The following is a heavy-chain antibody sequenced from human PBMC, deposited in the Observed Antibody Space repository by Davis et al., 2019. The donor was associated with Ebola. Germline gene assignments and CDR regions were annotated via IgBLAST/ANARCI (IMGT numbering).Heavy chain of an antibody. CDR1: GGTFSSYA. D-gene: IGHD1-26*01. Sequence: AASVKVSCKASGGTFSSYAISWVRQAPGQGLEWMGGIIPIFGTANYAQKFQGRVTITADKSTSTAYMELSSLRSEDTAVYYCARDQGGSYYYYYGMDVWGQGTTVTVSS. CDR3: ARDQGGSYYYYYGMDV. CDR2: IIPIFGTA. J-gene: IGHJ6*02. V-gene: IGHV1-69*06.